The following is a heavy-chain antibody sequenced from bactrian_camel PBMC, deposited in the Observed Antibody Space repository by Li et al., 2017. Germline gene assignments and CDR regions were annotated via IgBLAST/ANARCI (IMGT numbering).Heavy chain of an antibody. Sequence: HVQLVESGGGSVQVGGSLNISCVATSGYSYSTYCMGWFRQGPGMEREGVAIIYGDGRRGYGDSVKGRFTISKDNTKKTLYLQMVSLKPEDTAMYYCAADWARECVTTMGFRFWGQGTQVTVS. V-gene: IGHV3S9*01. J-gene: IGHJ6*01. D-gene: IGHD3*01. CDR1: GYSYSTYC. CDR2: IYGDGRR. CDR3: AADWARECVTTMGFRF.